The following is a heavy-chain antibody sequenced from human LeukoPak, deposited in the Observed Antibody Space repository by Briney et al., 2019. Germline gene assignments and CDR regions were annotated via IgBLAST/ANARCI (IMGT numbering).Heavy chain of an antibody. V-gene: IGHV3-30*04. CDR1: GFTFSSYA. CDR3: AGGNWNDGSDY. CDR2: ISYDGSNK. Sequence: PGGSLRLSCAASGFTFSSYAMHWVRQAPGKGLEWVAVISYDGSNKYYADSVKGRFTISRDNSKNTLYLQMNSLRAEDTAVYYCAGGNWNDGSDYWGQGTLVTVSS. J-gene: IGHJ4*02. D-gene: IGHD1-20*01.